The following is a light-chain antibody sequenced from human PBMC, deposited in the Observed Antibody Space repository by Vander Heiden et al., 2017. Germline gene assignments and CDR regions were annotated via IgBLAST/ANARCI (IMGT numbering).Light chain of an antibody. Sequence: IQMTQSPSSLSASVGDRVTITCLASQDISNYLNWYQQKPGKAPKLLIYDASNLETGVPSRFSGSGSGTDFTFTISSLQPEDIATYYCQQYDNLLSLTFGGGTKVEIK. CDR3: QQYDNLLSLT. CDR1: QDISNY. V-gene: IGKV1-33*01. J-gene: IGKJ4*01. CDR2: DAS.